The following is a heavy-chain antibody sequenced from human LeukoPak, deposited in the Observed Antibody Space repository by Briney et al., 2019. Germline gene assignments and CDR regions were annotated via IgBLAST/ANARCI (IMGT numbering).Heavy chain of an antibody. Sequence: SETLSLTCTVSGGSISSYYWSWIRQPPGKGLEWIGYIYYSGGTNYNPSLKSRVTISVDTSKNQFSLKLSSVTAADTAVYYCARSIGPASYFMGFWGQGTLVTVSS. V-gene: IGHV4-59*01. D-gene: IGHD2/OR15-2a*01. CDR3: ARSIGPASYFMGF. J-gene: IGHJ4*02. CDR1: GGSISSYY. CDR2: IYYSGGT.